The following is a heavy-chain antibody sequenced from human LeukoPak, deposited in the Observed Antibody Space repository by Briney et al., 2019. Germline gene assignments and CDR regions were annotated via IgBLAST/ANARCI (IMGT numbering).Heavy chain of an antibody. CDR3: ARVRSSVAAARVFDY. V-gene: IGHV3-48*01. Sequence: LAGGSLRLSCAASGFTFSSYGMNWVRQAPGKGLEWVSYISSSSSTIYYADSVKGRFTISRDNAKNSLYLQMNSLRAEDTAVYYCARVRSSVAAARVFDYWGQGTLVTVSS. J-gene: IGHJ4*02. CDR2: ISSSSSTI. CDR1: GFTFSSYG. D-gene: IGHD6-13*01.